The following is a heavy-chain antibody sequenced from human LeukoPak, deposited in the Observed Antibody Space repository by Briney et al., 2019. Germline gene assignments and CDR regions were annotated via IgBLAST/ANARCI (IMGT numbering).Heavy chain of an antibody. CDR2: ISSSGSTI. CDR1: GFSFSDSY. D-gene: IGHD4-17*01. CDR3: ARDYDYGDYVGFDY. V-gene: IGHV3-11*04. Sequence: GGSLRLSCAASGFSFSDSYMTWIRQAPGEGLEWVSYISSSGSTIYYADSVKGRFTISRDNAKNSLYLQMNSLRAEDTAVYYCARDYDYGDYVGFDYWGQGTLVTVSS. J-gene: IGHJ4*02.